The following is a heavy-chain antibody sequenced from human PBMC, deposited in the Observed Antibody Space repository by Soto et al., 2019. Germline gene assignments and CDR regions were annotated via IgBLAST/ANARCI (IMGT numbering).Heavy chain of an antibody. V-gene: IGHV5-10-1*01. Sequence: PGESLKISCKGSGYSFTSDWISWLRQMPGKGLEWMGRIDPRDSYTNYNPSFQGHVTTSADKSISTAYLHWSSLKASDTAMYYCARLVVVPAAGELGYQYNGLDVWGQGTTVTVSS. CDR2: IDPRDSYT. J-gene: IGHJ6*02. CDR3: ARLVVVPAAGELGYQYNGLDV. D-gene: IGHD2-2*01. CDR1: GYSFTSDW.